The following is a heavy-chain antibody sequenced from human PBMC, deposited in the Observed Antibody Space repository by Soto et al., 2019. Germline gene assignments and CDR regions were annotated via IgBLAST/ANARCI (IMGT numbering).Heavy chain of an antibody. D-gene: IGHD4-17*01. CDR3: ARGIYYGDTIGAFDI. V-gene: IGHV1-69*12. CDR2: IIPIFGTA. J-gene: IGHJ3*02. Sequence: QVQLVQSGAEVKKPGSSMKVSCKASGGTFRTYAITWVRQAPGQGLEWMGGIIPIFGTANYAQKFQGRVTITADESTSTAYMEMGSLRSEDTAMYYCARGIYYGDTIGAFDIWGEGTMVTVSS. CDR1: GGTFRTYA.